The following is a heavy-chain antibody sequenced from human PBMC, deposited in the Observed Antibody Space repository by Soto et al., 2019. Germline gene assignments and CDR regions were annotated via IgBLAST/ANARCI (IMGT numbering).Heavy chain of an antibody. Sequence: VQLQESGPGLVAPSGTLSLTCTASSGSFGSGIWWSWVRQPPGKGLEWIGELYHTGNTNYNPSLKSRLTMSVDASKNQFALSLSSVTAAATAVYYLAGAARLSPVDFWGRGTLVTVSS. J-gene: IGHJ4*02. CDR1: SGSFGSGIW. CDR2: LYHTGNT. V-gene: IGHV4-4*02. CDR3: AGAARLSPVDF. D-gene: IGHD6-25*01.